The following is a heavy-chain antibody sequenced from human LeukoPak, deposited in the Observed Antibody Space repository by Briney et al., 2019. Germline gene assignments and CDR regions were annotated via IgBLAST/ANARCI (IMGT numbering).Heavy chain of an antibody. CDR3: AKQRYYYDSSGYGY. CDR1: GFPFSSYW. V-gene: IGHV3-23*01. Sequence: PGGSLRLSCAASGFPFSSYWMSWVRQTPGKGLEWVSAISGSGGSTYYADSVKGRFTISRDNSKNTLYLQMNSLRAEDTAVYYCAKQRYYYDSSGYGYWGQGTLVTVSS. J-gene: IGHJ4*02. D-gene: IGHD3-22*01. CDR2: ISGSGGST.